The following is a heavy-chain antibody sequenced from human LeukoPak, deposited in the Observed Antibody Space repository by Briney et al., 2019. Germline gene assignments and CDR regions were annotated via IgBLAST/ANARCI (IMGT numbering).Heavy chain of an antibody. CDR1: GYTFTSYG. CDR2: IIPIFGTA. CDR3: ARSWGPVAIFGVATDAFDI. V-gene: IGHV1-69*13. Sequence: SVKVSCKASGYTFTSYGISWVRQAPGQGLEWMGGIIPIFGTANYAQKFQGRVTITADESTSTAYMELSSLRSEDTAVYYCARSWGPVAIFGVATDAFDIWGQGTMVTVSS. J-gene: IGHJ3*02. D-gene: IGHD3-3*01.